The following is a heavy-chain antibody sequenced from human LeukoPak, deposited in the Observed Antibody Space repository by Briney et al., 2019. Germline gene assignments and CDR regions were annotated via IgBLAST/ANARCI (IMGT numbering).Heavy chain of an antibody. CDR3: ARDGGDPYYYGSGSPALTF. J-gene: IGHJ4*02. D-gene: IGHD3-10*01. CDR1: GGTFSSYA. CDR2: IIPIFGTA. V-gene: IGHV1-69*13. Sequence: SVKVSCKASGGTFSSYAISWVRQAPGQGLEWMGGIIPIFGTANYAQKFQGRVTITADESTSTAYTELSSLRSEDTAVYYCARDGGDPYYYGSGSPALTFWGQGTLVTVSS.